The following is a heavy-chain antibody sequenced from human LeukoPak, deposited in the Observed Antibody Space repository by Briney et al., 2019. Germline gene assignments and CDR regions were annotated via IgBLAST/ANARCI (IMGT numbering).Heavy chain of an antibody. CDR1: GFTVSSNE. J-gene: IGHJ6*03. CDR2: IYSGGST. V-gene: IGHV3-53*01. CDR3: AKDLRSPYYYYYMDV. Sequence: GGSLRLSCAASGFTVSSNEMSWVRQAPGKGLEWVSVIYSGGSTYYADSVKGRFTISRDNSKNTLYLQMNSLRAEDTAVYYCAKDLRSPYYYYYMDVWGKGTTVTVSS.